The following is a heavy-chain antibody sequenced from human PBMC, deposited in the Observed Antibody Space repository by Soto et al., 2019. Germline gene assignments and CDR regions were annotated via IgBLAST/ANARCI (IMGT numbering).Heavy chain of an antibody. D-gene: IGHD3-3*01. Sequence: ASETLSLTCTVSGDSMTGYYWTWIRQPAGKGLEWIGRVYDIGGTHYNPSLKSRVSISLETSKNQFSLRLMSVTVADTAVYYCARGQRFSDWFDPWGQGVLVTVSS. V-gene: IGHV4-4*07. CDR3: ARGQRFSDWFDP. J-gene: IGHJ5*02. CDR2: VYDIGGT. CDR1: GDSMTGYY.